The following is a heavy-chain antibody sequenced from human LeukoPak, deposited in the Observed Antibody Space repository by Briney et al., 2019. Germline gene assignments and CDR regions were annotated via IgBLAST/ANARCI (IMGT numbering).Heavy chain of an antibody. D-gene: IGHD3-22*01. CDR3: VRSRRNSASGGFYYYYDY. Sequence: GGSLRLSCAASGFTFSSFSMNWVRQAPGKGLEWVSSITPTSSYIYYADSVRGRFTISRDNSKNSLFLQMNSLSAEDTAVYYCVRSRRNSASGGFYYYYDYWGQGIVVTVSS. J-gene: IGHJ4*02. CDR2: ITPTSSYI. V-gene: IGHV3-21*01. CDR1: GFTFSSFS.